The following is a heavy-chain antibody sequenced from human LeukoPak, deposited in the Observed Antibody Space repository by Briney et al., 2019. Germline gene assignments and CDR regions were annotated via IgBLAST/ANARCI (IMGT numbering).Heavy chain of an antibody. CDR2: ISWNSGSI. D-gene: IGHD5-24*01. V-gene: IGHV3-9*01. J-gene: IGHJ4*02. CDR3: AKGRDGYNLYDY. CDR1: GFTFDDYA. Sequence: GGSLRLSCAASGFTFDDYAMLWVRQAPGKGLEWVSGISWNSGSIGYADSVKGRFTISRDNTKNSLYLQMNSLRTEDTALYYCAKGRDGYNLYDYWGQGTLVTVSS.